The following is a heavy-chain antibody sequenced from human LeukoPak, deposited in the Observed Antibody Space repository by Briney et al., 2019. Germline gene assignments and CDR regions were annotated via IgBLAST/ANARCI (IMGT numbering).Heavy chain of an antibody. CDR2: ISWNSGSI. J-gene: IGHJ6*03. V-gene: IGHV3-9*01. Sequence: GRSLRLSCAASGFTFDDYAMHWVRQAPGKGLEWVSGISWNSGSIGYADSVKGRFTISRDNAKNSLYLQMNSLRAEDTAVYYCAKVGQLAAAGYYYYMDVWGKGTTVTVSS. CDR1: GFTFDDYA. CDR3: AKVGQLAAAGYYYYMDV. D-gene: IGHD6-13*01.